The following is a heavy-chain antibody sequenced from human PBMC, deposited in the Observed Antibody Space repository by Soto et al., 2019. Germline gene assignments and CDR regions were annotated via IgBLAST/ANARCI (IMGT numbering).Heavy chain of an antibody. CDR2: INHSGST. D-gene: IGHD6-13*01. CDR3: ARDGVAAARGPYYFDY. V-gene: IGHV4-34*01. J-gene: IGHJ4*02. CDR1: GGSFSGYY. Sequence: QVQLQQWGAGLLKPSETLSLTCAVYGGSFSGYYWSWIRQPPGKGLEWIGEINHSGSTNYNPSLKSRVTISVDTSKNQFSLKLSSVTAADTAVYYCARDGVAAARGPYYFDYRGQGTLVTVSS.